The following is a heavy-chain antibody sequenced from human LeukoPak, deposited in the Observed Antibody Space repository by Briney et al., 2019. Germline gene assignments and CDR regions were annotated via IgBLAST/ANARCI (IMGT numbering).Heavy chain of an antibody. D-gene: IGHD3-10*01. J-gene: IGHJ3*02. CDR2: IRYDGSNK. CDR3: AKGGRLLWFGELSDDAFDI. CDR1: GFTFSSYG. Sequence: GGSLRLSCAASGFTFSSYGMHWVRQAPGKGLERVAFIRYDGSNKYYADSVKGRFTISRDNSKNTLYLQMNSLRAEDTAVYYCAKGGRLLWFGELSDDAFDIWGQGTMVTVSS. V-gene: IGHV3-30*02.